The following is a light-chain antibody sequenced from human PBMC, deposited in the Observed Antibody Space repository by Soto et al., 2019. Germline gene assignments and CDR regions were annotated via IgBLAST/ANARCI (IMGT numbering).Light chain of an antibody. CDR3: SSYAGSNNWV. J-gene: IGLJ3*02. V-gene: IGLV2-8*01. CDR2: DVS. Sequence: QSALTQPPSASGSPGQSVTISCTGTSSDVGAYNYVSWYQQHPGKAPKLMIYDVSKRPSGVPDRFSGSKSGNTASLTVSGLQAEDEADYYCSSYAGSNNWVFGGGTQLTVL. CDR1: SSDVGAYNY.